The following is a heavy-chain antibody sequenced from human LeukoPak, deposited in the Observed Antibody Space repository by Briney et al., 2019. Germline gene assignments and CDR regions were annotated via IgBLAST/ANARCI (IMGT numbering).Heavy chain of an antibody. CDR3: AELGITMIGGV. CDR1: GFTFSSYG. V-gene: IGHV3-30*02. CDR2: IRYDGNNE. D-gene: IGHD3-10*02. J-gene: IGHJ6*04. Sequence: GGSLRLSCAASGFTFSSYGIHWVRQTPGKGLEWVTFIRYDGNNEYYADSVKGRFTISRDNAKNSLYLQMNSLRAEDTAVYYCAELGITMIGGVWGKGTTVTISS.